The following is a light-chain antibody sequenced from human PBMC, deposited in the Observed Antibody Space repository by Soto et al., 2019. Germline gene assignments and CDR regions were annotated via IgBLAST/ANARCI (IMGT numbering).Light chain of an antibody. CDR1: QSINSRY. Sequence: EFVLTKSPGPLSLSPGERATLSCRASQSINSRYLAWYQQNPGQAPRLLIYGASSRATGIPDRFSGSGSGTDFTLTISRLEPEDFAVYYCQQFGSSPGFTFGPGTKVDIK. V-gene: IGKV3-20*01. J-gene: IGKJ3*01. CDR2: GAS. CDR3: QQFGSSPGFT.